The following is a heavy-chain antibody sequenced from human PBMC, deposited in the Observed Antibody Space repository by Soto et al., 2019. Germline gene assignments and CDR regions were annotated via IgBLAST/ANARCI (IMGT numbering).Heavy chain of an antibody. CDR2: IYYNGII. Sequence: QVSLQESGPGLVKPSQTLSLSCTVSGDSITDGDDYWSWIRQPPGKDLEWIAYIYYNGIIHYNTSLKSRVTISLDPSKNQFSLTMTSVTDADTAVYSCARGIQEGFDPWGQGTLLTVSS. D-gene: IGHD5-18*01. CDR1: GDSITDGDDY. J-gene: IGHJ5*02. CDR3: ARGIQEGFDP. V-gene: IGHV4-30-4*01.